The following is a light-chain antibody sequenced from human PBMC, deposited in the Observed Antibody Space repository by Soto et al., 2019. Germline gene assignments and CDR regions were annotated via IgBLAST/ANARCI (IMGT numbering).Light chain of an antibody. Sequence: QSALTQPASVSGSPGQSITISCTGTSRDVGSYNLVSWYQQHRGKAPKLMIYEGSKRPSGVSNRFSGAKSGNTSSLTISGLQAEDEADYYCCSSAGSSTPHVVFGGGTKLTVL. CDR1: SRDVGSYNL. CDR2: EGS. V-gene: IGLV2-23*01. CDR3: CSSAGSSTPHVV. J-gene: IGLJ2*01.